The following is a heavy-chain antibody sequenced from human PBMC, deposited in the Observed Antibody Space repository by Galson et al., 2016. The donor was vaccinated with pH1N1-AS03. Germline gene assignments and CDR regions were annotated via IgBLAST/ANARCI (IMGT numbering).Heavy chain of an antibody. CDR1: GFSVRANA. V-gene: IGHV3-20*01. J-gene: IGHJ5*02. Sequence: SLRLSCAASGFSVRANAMSWVRQAPGKGLEWVAGINWNGDSLGYADSVKGRFTISRDNAKNYLYLHMNSLRVEDTALYHCARDPYDTSGYYYPPWGQGTLVTVSS. D-gene: IGHD3-22*01. CDR2: INWNGDSL. CDR3: ARDPYDTSGYYYPP.